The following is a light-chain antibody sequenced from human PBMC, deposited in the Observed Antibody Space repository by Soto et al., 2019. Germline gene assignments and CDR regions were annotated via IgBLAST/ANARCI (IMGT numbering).Light chain of an antibody. CDR1: QSIASW. J-gene: IGKJ1*01. V-gene: IGKV1-5*03. CDR2: KAS. Sequence: DIQMTQSPSTLSASVGDRVTITCRASQSIASWLAWYQQKPGKAPKLLINKASSLESGVPSRFSGSGSGTEFTLTISSLQPDDFGTYYCQHFNSYPVTFGQGTKVEIK. CDR3: QHFNSYPVT.